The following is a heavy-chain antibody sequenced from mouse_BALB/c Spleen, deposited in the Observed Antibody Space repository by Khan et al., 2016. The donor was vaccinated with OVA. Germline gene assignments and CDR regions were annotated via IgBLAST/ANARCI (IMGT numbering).Heavy chain of an antibody. Sequence: VQRQESGAELVKPGASVRLSCKASGYTFSSYYMYWVKQRPGQGLEWIGGINPSNGGTNFNEKFKTKVTLTVDKSSSTAYMQLSSLTSEDSAVYYCTRSGYANPFAYWGQGTLVTVSA. CDR2: INPSNGGT. CDR3: TRSGYANPFAY. J-gene: IGHJ3*01. CDR1: GYTFSSYY. V-gene: IGHV1S81*02. D-gene: IGHD2-10*02.